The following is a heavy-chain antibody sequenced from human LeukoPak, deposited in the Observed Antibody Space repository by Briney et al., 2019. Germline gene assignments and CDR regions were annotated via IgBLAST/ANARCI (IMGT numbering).Heavy chain of an antibody. CDR2: IYYSGST. D-gene: IGHD6-6*01. V-gene: IGHV4-31*03. CDR1: GGSISSGGYY. J-gene: IGHJ4*02. Sequence: TLSLTCTVSGGSISSGGYYWSWIRQHPGKGLEWIGYIYYSGSTYYNPSLKSRVTISVDTSKNQFSLKLSSVTAADTAVYYCAREYSSSGIDYWGQGTLVTVSS. CDR3: AREYSSSGIDY.